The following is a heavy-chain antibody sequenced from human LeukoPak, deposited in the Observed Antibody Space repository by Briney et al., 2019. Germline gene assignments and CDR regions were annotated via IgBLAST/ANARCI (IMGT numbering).Heavy chain of an antibody. CDR3: ARKRIGAFDI. CDR2: MYYSGST. Sequence: SETLSLTCIVSGDSISSNSYYWGWIRQPPGKGLEWIGSMYYSGSTYYNPSLKSRVTILIDTSKNKFSPQLSSVTAADTAVYYCARKRIGAFDIWGQGTMVTVSS. V-gene: IGHV4-39*07. D-gene: IGHD2-15*01. CDR1: GDSISSNSYY. J-gene: IGHJ3*02.